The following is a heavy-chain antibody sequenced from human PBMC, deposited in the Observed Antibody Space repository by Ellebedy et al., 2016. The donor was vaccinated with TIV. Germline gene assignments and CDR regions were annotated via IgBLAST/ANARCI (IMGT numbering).Heavy chain of an antibody. CDR1: GFTFGEYT. CDR3: TTNKGFYGVDS. J-gene: IGHJ6*02. V-gene: IGHV3-49*03. CDR2: IRDKAHGGAP. Sequence: PGGSLRLSCTASGFTFGEYTMSWFRQAQGKGLEWVGFIRDKAHGGAPEYAASVKGRFTISRDDSKSIAHLQMNSLKTEDTAVYYCTTNKGFYGVDSWGQGTTVTVSS.